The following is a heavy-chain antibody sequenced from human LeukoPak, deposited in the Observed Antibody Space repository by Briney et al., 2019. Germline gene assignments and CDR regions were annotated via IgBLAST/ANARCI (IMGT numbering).Heavy chain of an antibody. CDR1: GYTFTGYY. Sequence: APVKVSCKASGYTFTGYYMHWVRQAPGQGLEWMGWINPNSGGTNYAQKFQGRVTMTRDTSISTAYMELSRLRSDDTAVYYCARGIAARHDAFDIWGQGTMVTVSS. J-gene: IGHJ3*02. D-gene: IGHD6-6*01. CDR3: ARGIAARHDAFDI. CDR2: INPNSGGT. V-gene: IGHV1-2*02.